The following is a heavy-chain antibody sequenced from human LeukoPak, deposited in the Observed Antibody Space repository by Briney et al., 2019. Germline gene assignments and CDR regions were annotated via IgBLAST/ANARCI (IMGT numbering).Heavy chain of an antibody. CDR3: AREEREYCGGDCNDAFDI. CDR2: IIPIFGTA. J-gene: IGHJ3*02. Sequence: VASVKVSFKASGGTFSSYAISWVRQAPGQGLEWMGGIIPIFGTANYAQKFQGRVTITADESTSTAYMELSSLRSEDTAVYYCAREEREYCGGDCNDAFDIWGQGTMVTVSS. D-gene: IGHD2-21*02. CDR1: GGTFSSYA. V-gene: IGHV1-69*13.